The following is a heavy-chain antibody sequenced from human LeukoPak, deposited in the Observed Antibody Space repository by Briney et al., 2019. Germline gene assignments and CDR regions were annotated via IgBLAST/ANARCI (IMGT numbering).Heavy chain of an antibody. CDR3: ARGLLRYDPA. Sequence: PSETLSLTCAVYGGSFSGYYWSWIRQPPGKGLEWIGEINHSGSTNYNPSLKSRVTISVDTSKNKFSLNLSSVTAADTAVYYCARGLLRYDPAWGQGTLVTVSS. V-gene: IGHV4-34*01. CDR2: INHSGST. J-gene: IGHJ5*02. CDR1: GGSFSGYY. D-gene: IGHD3-9*01.